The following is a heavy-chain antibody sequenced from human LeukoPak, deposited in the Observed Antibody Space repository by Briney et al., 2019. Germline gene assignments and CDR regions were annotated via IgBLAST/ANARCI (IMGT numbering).Heavy chain of an antibody. CDR3: ARARNNYDSSGFSALDY. CDR2: LWYDGTNE. Sequence: PGGSLRLFCAASEFSFSSYGMHWVRRAPGKGLQWVASLWYDGTNEYHADSVKGRFTISRDNSQSTLYLQMNSLRAEDTAVYYCARARNNYDSSGFSALDYWGQGTLVTVSS. V-gene: IGHV3-33*01. D-gene: IGHD3-22*01. J-gene: IGHJ4*02. CDR1: EFSFSSYG.